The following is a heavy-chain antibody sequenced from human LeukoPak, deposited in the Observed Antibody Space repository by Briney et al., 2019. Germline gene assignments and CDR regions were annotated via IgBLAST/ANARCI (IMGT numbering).Heavy chain of an antibody. D-gene: IGHD4-17*01. J-gene: IGHJ4*02. V-gene: IGHV3-30-3*01. Sequence: PGGSLRLSCAASGFTFRSYAMHWVRQAPGKGLEWVAIISYDGSNKYYADSVKGRFTISRDNSKNTLYLQMNSLRTEDTAVYYCATLTTVTNFDYWGQGTLVTV. CDR2: ISYDGSNK. CDR1: GFTFRSYA. CDR3: ATLTTVTNFDY.